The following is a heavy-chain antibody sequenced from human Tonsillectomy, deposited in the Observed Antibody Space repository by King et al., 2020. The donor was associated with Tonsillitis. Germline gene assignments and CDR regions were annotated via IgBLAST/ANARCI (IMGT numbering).Heavy chain of an antibody. CDR3: ARYVSGSFDY. CDR1: GGSISTSDQY. CDR2: MYNTGTI. J-gene: IGHJ4*02. Sequence: QLQESGPGVVKPSETLSLTCTVSGGSISTSDQYWAWIRQPPGKGLEWIGDMYNTGTIFYNPSLTSLITISAGTSENRFSLKLSSVTAADTAVYFCARYVSGSFDYWGQGALVTVSS. D-gene: IGHD1-26*01. V-gene: IGHV4-39*01.